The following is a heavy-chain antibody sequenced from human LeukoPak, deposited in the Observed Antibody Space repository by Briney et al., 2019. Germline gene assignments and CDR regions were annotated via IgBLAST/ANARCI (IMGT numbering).Heavy chain of an antibody. CDR1: GFTFSSYA. J-gene: IGHJ5*02. CDR2: ISGSGGST. V-gene: IGHV3-23*01. D-gene: IGHD2-15*01. Sequence: QAGGSLRLSCAASGFTFSSYAMSWVRQAPGRGLEWVSAISGSGGSTYYADSVKGRFTISRDNSKNTLYLQMNSLRAEDTAVYYCASYCSGGINWFDPWGQGTLVTVSS. CDR3: ASYCSGGINWFDP.